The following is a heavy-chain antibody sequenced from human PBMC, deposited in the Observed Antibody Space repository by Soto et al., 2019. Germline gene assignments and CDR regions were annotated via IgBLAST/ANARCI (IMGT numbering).Heavy chain of an antibody. V-gene: IGHV4-39*01. D-gene: IGHD2-15*01. CDR2: IYYSGST. Sequence: SETLSLTCTVSGGSISSSSYYWGWIRQPPGKGLEWIGSIYYSGSTYYNPSLKSRVTISVDTSKNQFSLKLSSVTAADTAVYYCARQVMYCSGGSCYFDVGENYFDYWGQGTLVTVSS. CDR1: GGSISSSSYY. CDR3: ARQVMYCSGGSCYFDVGENYFDY. J-gene: IGHJ4*02.